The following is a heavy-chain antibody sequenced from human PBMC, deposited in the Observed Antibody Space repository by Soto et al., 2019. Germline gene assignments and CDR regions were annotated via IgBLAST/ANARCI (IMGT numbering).Heavy chain of an antibody. J-gene: IGHJ3*02. V-gene: IGHV1-2*04. CDR2: INPNSGGT. Sequence: ASVKVSCKVSGYTLTELSMHWVRQAPGQGLEWMGWINPNSGGTNYAQKFQGWVTMTRDTSISTAYMELSRLRSDDTAVYYCARDRSGIAAAGNRDAFDIWGQGTMVTVSS. D-gene: IGHD6-13*01. CDR1: GYTLTELS. CDR3: ARDRSGIAAAGNRDAFDI.